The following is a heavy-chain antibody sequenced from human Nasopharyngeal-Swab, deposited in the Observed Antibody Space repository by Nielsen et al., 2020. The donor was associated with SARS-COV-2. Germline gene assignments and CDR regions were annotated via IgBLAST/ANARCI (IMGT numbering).Heavy chain of an antibody. D-gene: IGHD1-1*01. Sequence: ESLKISCAASGFTFSSYWMSWVRQAPGKGLEWVANIKQDGSEKYYADSVKGRFTISRDNSKNTLYLQMNSLRAEDTAIYYCARDEAGTANSGFDYWGQGTLVTVSS. CDR1: GFTFSSYW. V-gene: IGHV3-7*01. CDR3: ARDEAGTANSGFDY. CDR2: IKQDGSEK. J-gene: IGHJ4*02.